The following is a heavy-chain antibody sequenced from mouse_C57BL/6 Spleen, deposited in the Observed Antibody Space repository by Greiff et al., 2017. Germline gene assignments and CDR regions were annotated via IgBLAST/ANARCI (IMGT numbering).Heavy chain of an antibody. J-gene: IGHJ3*01. CDR3: AVYYDYERGFAY. V-gene: IGHV3-1*01. D-gene: IGHD2-4*01. CDR2: ISYSGST. CDR1: GYSITSGYD. Sequence: EVKLEESGPGMVKPSQSLSLTCTVTGYSITSGYDWHWIRHFPGNKLEWMGYISYSGSTNYNPSLKSRISITHDTSKNHFFLKLNSVTTEDTATYYCAVYYDYERGFAYWGQGTLVTVSA.